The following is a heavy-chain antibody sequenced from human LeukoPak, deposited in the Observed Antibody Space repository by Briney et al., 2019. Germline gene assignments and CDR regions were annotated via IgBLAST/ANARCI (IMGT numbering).Heavy chain of an antibody. Sequence: PGGSLRLSCADSGFTFSSFVVHWVRQVPGKGLEWVALITYDGSNKYYVDSVRGRFTITRDNSKNTLDLQMDALRAEDTAVYYCVRGSVTYSGGYFQHWGQGTLVTVSS. CDR2: ITYDGSNK. CDR1: GFTFSSFV. CDR3: VRGSVTYSGGYFQH. D-gene: IGHD2-21*01. V-gene: IGHV3-30-3*01. J-gene: IGHJ1*01.